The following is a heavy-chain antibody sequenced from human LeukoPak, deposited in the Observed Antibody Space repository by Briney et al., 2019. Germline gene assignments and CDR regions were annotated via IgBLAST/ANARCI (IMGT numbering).Heavy chain of an antibody. V-gene: IGHV7-4-1*02. CDR3: ARVAMVRGVITNPDFQH. CDR2: INTNTGNP. D-gene: IGHD3-10*01. CDR1: GYTFTSYA. J-gene: IGHJ1*01. Sequence: ASVKVSCKASGYTFTSYAMNWVRQAPGQGLEWMGWINTNTGNPTYAQGFTGRFVFSLDTSVSTAYLQISSLKAEDTAVYYCARVAMVRGVITNPDFQHWGQGTLVTVSS.